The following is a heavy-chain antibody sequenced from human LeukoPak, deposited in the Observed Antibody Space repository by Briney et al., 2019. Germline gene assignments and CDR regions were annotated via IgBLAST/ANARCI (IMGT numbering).Heavy chain of an antibody. CDR1: GFTFSSYS. D-gene: IGHD4-17*01. CDR2: ISSSSSTI. V-gene: IGHV3-48*02. CDR3: ARDPTEMTTVTIDY. Sequence: GGSLRLSCAASGFTFSSYSMNWVRQAPGKGLEWVSYISSSSSTIYYADSVKGRFTIARDNAKNSLYLQMNSLRDEDTAVYYCARDPTEMTTVTIDYWGQGTLVTVSS. J-gene: IGHJ4*02.